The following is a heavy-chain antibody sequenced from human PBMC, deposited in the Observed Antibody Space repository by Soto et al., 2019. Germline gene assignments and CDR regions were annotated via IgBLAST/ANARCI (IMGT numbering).Heavy chain of an antibody. Sequence: QVQLVQSGAEVKKPGASVKVSCKASGYTFTSYAMHWVRQAPGQRLEWMGWINAGNGNTKYSQKFQGRVTITRDTSXRTAYMERSSLGAEDTAVYYGARDGYYYGSGSLGYWGQGTLVTVSS. CDR3: ARDGYYYGSGSLGY. J-gene: IGHJ4*02. CDR1: GYTFTSYA. D-gene: IGHD3-10*01. V-gene: IGHV1-3*01. CDR2: INAGNGNT.